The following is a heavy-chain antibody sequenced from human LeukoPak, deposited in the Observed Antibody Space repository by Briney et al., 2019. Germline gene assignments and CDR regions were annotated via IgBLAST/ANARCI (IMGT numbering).Heavy chain of an antibody. J-gene: IGHJ5*02. Sequence: ASVKVSCKASGYTFTSYAMNWVRQAPGQGLEWMGWINTNTGNPTYAQGFTGRFVFSLDTSVSTAYLQISSLKAEDTAVYYYARDRSGWYGRWFDPWGQGTLVTVSS. CDR1: GYTFTSYA. D-gene: IGHD6-19*01. CDR3: ARDRSGWYGRWFDP. V-gene: IGHV7-4-1*02. CDR2: INTNTGNP.